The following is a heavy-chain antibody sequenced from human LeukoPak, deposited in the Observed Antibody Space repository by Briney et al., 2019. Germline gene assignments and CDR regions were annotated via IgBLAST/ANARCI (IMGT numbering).Heavy chain of an antibody. CDR1: GLTLSSYA. J-gene: IGHJ6*02. V-gene: IGHV3-30*04. Sequence: QPGRSLRLSCAAYGLTLSSYAMQSVRQAPGKGLEWVAVISYDGRNKYYADSVKGRFTSTRDNSKNTLYLQMNSLRDEDTAVYYCSRGSFITIFGVVLWGQGTTVTVSS. CDR3: SRGSFITIFGVVL. D-gene: IGHD3-3*01. CDR2: ISYDGRNK.